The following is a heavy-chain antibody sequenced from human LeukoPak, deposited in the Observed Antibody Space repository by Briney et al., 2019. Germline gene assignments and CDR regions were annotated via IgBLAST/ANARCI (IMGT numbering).Heavy chain of an antibody. D-gene: IGHD3-10*01. CDR3: ARVRYYVSGSYIRSTWFDP. CDR2: INHSGST. Sequence: PSETLSLTCAVYGGSFSGYYWSWIRQPPGKGLEWIGGINHSGSTNYNPSLKGRVSISVDTSKNQFSLKLSSVTAADTAVYYCARVRYYVSGSYIRSTWFDPWAREPWSPSPQ. V-gene: IGHV4-34*01. J-gene: IGHJ5*02. CDR1: GGSFSGYY.